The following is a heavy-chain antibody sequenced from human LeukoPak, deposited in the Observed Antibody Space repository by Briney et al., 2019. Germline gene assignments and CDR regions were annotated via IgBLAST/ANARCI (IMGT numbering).Heavy chain of an antibody. CDR2: IYYSGST. V-gene: IGHV4-59*01. J-gene: IGHJ6*03. Sequence: SETLSFTCTVSGGSISSYNWSWIRQPPGKGLEGIGYIYYSGSTNYNPSLKSRVTITVDTSKNQFSLELSSVTAADTALYYCARGGYSSSFGHYYMDVWGKGTTVTVSS. CDR1: GGSISSYN. CDR3: ARGGYSSSFGHYYMDV. D-gene: IGHD6-13*01.